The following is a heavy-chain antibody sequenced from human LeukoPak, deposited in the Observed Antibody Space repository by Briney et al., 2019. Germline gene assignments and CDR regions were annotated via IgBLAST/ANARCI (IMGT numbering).Heavy chain of an antibody. CDR1: GFTFDDYA. CDR2: ISWNSGSI. CDR3: AKGVEMAKITYFDY. D-gene: IGHD5-24*01. Sequence: PGRSLRLSCAASGFTFDDYAMHWVRQAPGKGLEWVSGISWNSGSIGYADSVKGRFTISRDNAKNSLYLQMNSLRAEDMALYYCAKGVEMAKITYFDYWGQGTLVTVSS. J-gene: IGHJ4*02. V-gene: IGHV3-9*03.